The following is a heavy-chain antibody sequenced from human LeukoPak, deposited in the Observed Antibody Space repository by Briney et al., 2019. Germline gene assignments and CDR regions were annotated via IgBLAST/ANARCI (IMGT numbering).Heavy chain of an antibody. Sequence: PSETLSLTCTVSGGSVSSDSCFWSWIRQPPGKGLEWIGYVHYNGGTKYNPSLDSRVTISADTSKNQFSLKLSSVTAAYTAVYYCARAQGYSSSSGGLDPWGQGTLVTVSS. CDR2: VHYNGGT. CDR1: GGSVSSDSCF. V-gene: IGHV4-61*01. D-gene: IGHD6-6*01. J-gene: IGHJ5*02. CDR3: ARAQGYSSSSGGLDP.